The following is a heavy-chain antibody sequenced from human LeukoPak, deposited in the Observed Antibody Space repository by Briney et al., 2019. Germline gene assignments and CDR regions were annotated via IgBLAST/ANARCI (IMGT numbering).Heavy chain of an antibody. CDR1: GGSISSYY. CDR2: IYYSGST. CDR3: ARDRGSSWYTGRDAFDN. J-gene: IGHJ3*02. D-gene: IGHD6-13*01. Sequence: SETLSLTCTVSGGSISSYYWSWIRQPPGKGLEWIGYIYYSGSTNYNPSLKSRVTISVDTSKNQFSLKLSSVTAADTAVYYCARDRGSSWYTGRDAFDNWGQGTMVTVSS. V-gene: IGHV4-59*01.